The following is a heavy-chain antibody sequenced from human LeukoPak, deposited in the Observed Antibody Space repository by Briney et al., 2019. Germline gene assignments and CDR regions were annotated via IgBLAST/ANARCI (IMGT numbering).Heavy chain of an antibody. CDR1: GGSISSGGYY. CDR2: IYYSGST. J-gene: IGHJ6*04. Sequence: SETLSLTCTVSGGSISSGGYYWSWIRQHPGKGLEWIGYIYYSGSTYYNPSLKSRVTISVDTSKNQFSLKLSCVTAAEPAVYYCARWPRGGGYYGSGAPIYGMDVWGKGTTVTVSS. CDR3: ARWPRGGGYYGSGAPIYGMDV. V-gene: IGHV4-31*03. D-gene: IGHD3-10*01.